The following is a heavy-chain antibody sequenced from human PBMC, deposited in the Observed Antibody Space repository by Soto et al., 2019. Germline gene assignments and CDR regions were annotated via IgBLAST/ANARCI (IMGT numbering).Heavy chain of an antibody. CDR3: ARQDEDNYYYGMDV. CDR1: SASISSHY. CDR2: IYYSGST. V-gene: IGHV4-59*08. J-gene: IGHJ6*02. Sequence: SETLSLTCTVSSASISSHYWIWIRQPPGKGLEWIGYIYYSGSTNYNPSLKSRVTISVDTSKNQFSLKLSSVTAADTAVYYCARQDEDNYYYGMDVWGQGTTVTVSS.